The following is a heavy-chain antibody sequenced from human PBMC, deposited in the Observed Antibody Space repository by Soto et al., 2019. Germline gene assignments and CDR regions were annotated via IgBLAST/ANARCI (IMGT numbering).Heavy chain of an antibody. Sequence: ASVKVSCKASGYTFTSYGISWVRQAPGQGLEWMGWISAYNGNTNYAQKLQGRVTITTDKSTSTAYMELSSLRSEDTAVYYCARALSGSYFRLDYGMDVWGQGTTVTVSS. CDR2: ISAYNGNT. CDR3: ARALSGSYFRLDYGMDV. CDR1: GYTFTSYG. V-gene: IGHV1-18*01. D-gene: IGHD1-26*01. J-gene: IGHJ6*02.